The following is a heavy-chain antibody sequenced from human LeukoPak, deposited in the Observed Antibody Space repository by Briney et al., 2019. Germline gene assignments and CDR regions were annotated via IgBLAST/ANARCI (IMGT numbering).Heavy chain of an antibody. Sequence: SVKVSCKASGGTFSSYAISWVRQAPGQGLEWMGGIIPIFGTANYAQKFQGRVTITADESTSTAYMELSSLRSEDAAVYYCARVDCGGDCLMDWYYGMDVWGQGTTVTVSS. J-gene: IGHJ6*02. CDR3: ARVDCGGDCLMDWYYGMDV. CDR1: GGTFSSYA. CDR2: IIPIFGTA. V-gene: IGHV1-69*13. D-gene: IGHD2-21*02.